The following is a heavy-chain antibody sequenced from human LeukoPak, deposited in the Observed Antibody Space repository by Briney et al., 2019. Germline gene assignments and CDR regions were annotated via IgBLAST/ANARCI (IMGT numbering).Heavy chain of an antibody. CDR2: IIPIFGTA. Sequence: SVKVSCKASGGTFSSYAISWVRQAPGQGLEWMGGIIPIFGTANYAQKFQGRVTITADKSTSTAYMELSSLRSDDTAVYYCARDRAESQWRVRYWFDPWGQGTLVTVSS. CDR3: ARDRAESQWRVRYWFDP. J-gene: IGHJ5*02. D-gene: IGHD6-19*01. CDR1: GGTFSSYA. V-gene: IGHV1-69*06.